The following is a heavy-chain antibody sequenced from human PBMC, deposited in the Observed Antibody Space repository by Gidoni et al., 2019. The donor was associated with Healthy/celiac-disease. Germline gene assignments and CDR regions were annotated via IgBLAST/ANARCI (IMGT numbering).Heavy chain of an antibody. CDR1: GGSFSGYY. J-gene: IGHJ6*02. CDR3: ARDHRVGMDV. Sequence: QVQLQQWGAGLLKPSETLSLTCAVYGGSFSGYYWSWIRQPPGKGLEWIGEINHSGSTNYNPSLKSRVTISVDTSKNQFSLKLSSVTAADTAVYYCARDHRVGMDVWGQGTTVTVSS. V-gene: IGHV4-34*01. CDR2: INHSGST. D-gene: IGHD3-3*01.